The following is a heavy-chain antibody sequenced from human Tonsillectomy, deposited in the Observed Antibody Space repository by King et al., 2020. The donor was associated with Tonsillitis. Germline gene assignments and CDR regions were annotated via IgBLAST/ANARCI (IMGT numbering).Heavy chain of an antibody. Sequence: VQLAESGGGLVKPGGSLRLSCAASGFSFSDYYMAWFRQAPGKGLGWVSFISSSFSYTNYAASWKGRFTVSRDNANDSLYLQMDSLRAEDTAVYYCASGSVTLDYWGQGILVTVSS. CDR1: GFSFSDYY. V-gene: IGHV3-11*05. CDR3: ASGSVTLDY. D-gene: IGHD4-17*01. J-gene: IGHJ4*02. CDR2: ISSSFSYT.